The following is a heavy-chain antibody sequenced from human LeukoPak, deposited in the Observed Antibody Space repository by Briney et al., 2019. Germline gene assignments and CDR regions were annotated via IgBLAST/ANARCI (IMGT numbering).Heavy chain of an antibody. Sequence: GGSLRLSCAASGFTFSDYYMSWIRQAPGKGLEWVSYISSSGTTIYYADSVKGRFTVSRDNAKNSLYLQMNSLRAEDTAVYYCARDLSLYCSGGSCYSLNYWGQGTLVTVSS. CDR2: ISSSGTTI. CDR3: ARDLSLYCSGGSCYSLNY. CDR1: GFTFSDYY. J-gene: IGHJ4*02. D-gene: IGHD2-15*01. V-gene: IGHV3-11*04.